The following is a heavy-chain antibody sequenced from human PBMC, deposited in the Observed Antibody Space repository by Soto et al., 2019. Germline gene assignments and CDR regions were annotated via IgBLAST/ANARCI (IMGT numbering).Heavy chain of an antibody. J-gene: IGHJ4*02. D-gene: IGHD6-13*01. CDR2: TNSDGSST. V-gene: IGHV3-74*01. CDR1: GFTFSRYW. CDR3: VRSPRAARGQFDY. Sequence: EVQLVESGGGLDQPGGSLRLSCAASGFTFSRYWMHWVRQAPGKGLVWVSRTNSDGSSTSYADSVKGRFTIFRDNAKNTLYLQMNSLRAEDTAVYYCVRSPRAARGQFDYWGQGTLVTVSS.